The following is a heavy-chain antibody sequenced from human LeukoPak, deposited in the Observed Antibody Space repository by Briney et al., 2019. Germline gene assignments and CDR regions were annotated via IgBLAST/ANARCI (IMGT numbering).Heavy chain of an antibody. Sequence: GASVKVSCKASGYTFTNYGISWVRQAPGQGLEWMGWISAHNGNTNYAQKFQGRVTMTTDTSTSTAYMELRSLRSDDTAVYYCARVSLRGIYIVVVPAAILDDWGQGTLVTVSS. CDR3: ARVSLRGIYIVVVPAAILDD. CDR1: GYTFTNYG. CDR2: ISAHNGNT. V-gene: IGHV1-18*01. D-gene: IGHD2-2*01. J-gene: IGHJ4*02.